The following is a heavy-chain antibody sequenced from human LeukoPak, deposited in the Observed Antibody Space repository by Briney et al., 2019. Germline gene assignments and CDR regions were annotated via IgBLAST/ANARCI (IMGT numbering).Heavy chain of an antibody. Sequence: SETLSLTCTVSGGSIRSYYWSWIRQPPGKGLEWIGYIYYSGSTNYNPSLKSRVTISVDTSKHQISLKLSSVTAADTAVYYCAREVVVTAAFDIWGQGTMVTVSS. J-gene: IGHJ3*02. D-gene: IGHD2-21*02. V-gene: IGHV4-59*01. CDR1: GGSIRSYY. CDR3: AREVVVTAAFDI. CDR2: IYYSGST.